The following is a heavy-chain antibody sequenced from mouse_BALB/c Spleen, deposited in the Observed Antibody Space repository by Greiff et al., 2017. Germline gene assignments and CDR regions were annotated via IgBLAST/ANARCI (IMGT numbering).Heavy chain of an antibody. J-gene: IGHJ3*01. V-gene: IGHV5-9*03. CDR2: ISSGGGNT. Sequence: EVQGVESGGGLVKPGGSLKLSCAASGFTFSSYTMSWVRQTPEKRLEWVATISSGGGNTYYPDSVKGRFTISRDNAKNNLYLQMSSLRSEDTALYYCARYYRYDVEIAYWGQGTLVTVSA. D-gene: IGHD2-14*01. CDR3: ARYYRYDVEIAY. CDR1: GFTFSSYT.